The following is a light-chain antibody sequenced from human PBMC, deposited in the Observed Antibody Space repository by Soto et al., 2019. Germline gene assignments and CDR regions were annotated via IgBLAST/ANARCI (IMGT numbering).Light chain of an antibody. CDR1: QSVNSNY. J-gene: IGKJ1*01. V-gene: IGKV3-20*01. CDR3: QQYDSTSPT. CDR2: GAS. Sequence: EIVLTQSPGTLSLSPGDRATLSCRASQSVNSNYLAWYQRKPGQAPRLLIYGASNRATDIPYRFSASGSGTDVPLTITRLEAEEFAVYYCQQYDSTSPTFGQGTKGEVK.